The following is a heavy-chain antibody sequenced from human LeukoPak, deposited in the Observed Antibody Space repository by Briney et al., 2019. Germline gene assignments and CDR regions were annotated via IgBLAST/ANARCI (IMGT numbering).Heavy chain of an antibody. CDR3: AKSSSSWYSGGMDV. CDR1: GFTFSSYA. V-gene: IGHV3-23*01. J-gene: IGHJ6*02. CDR2: TSGSGGST. Sequence: GGSLRLSCAASGFTFSSYAMSWVRQAPGKGLEWVSATSGSGGSTYYADSVKGRFTISRDNSKNTLYLQMNSLRAEDTAVYYCAKSSSSWYSGGMDVWGQGTTVTVSS. D-gene: IGHD6-13*01.